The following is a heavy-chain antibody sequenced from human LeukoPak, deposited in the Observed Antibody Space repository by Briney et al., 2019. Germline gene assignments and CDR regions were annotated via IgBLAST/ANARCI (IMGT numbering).Heavy chain of an antibody. CDR3: ARDSYGDSGFDY. Sequence: SETLSLTCTVSGGSISSYYWSWIRQPPGKGPEWIGYIYYSGSTNYNPSLKSRVTISVDTSKNQFSLKLSSVTAADTAVYYCARDSYGDSGFDYWGQGTLVTVSS. J-gene: IGHJ4*02. V-gene: IGHV4-59*01. CDR1: GGSISSYY. CDR2: IYYSGST. D-gene: IGHD4-17*01.